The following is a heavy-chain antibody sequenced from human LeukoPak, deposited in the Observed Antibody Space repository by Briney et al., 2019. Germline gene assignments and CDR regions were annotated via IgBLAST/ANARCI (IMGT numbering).Heavy chain of an antibody. V-gene: IGHV4-59*01. Sequence: PPETLSLTCTVSGGSISSYYWSWIRQPPGKGLEWIGYIYYSGSTNYNPSLKSRVTISVDTSKNQFSLKLSSVTAADTAVYYCAREPGDPPYYFDYWGQGTLVTVSS. CDR2: IYYSGST. J-gene: IGHJ4*02. D-gene: IGHD7-27*01. CDR3: AREPGDPPYYFDY. CDR1: GGSISSYY.